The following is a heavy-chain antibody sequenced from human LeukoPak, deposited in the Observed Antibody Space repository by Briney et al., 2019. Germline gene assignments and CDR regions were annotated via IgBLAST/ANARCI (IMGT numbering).Heavy chain of an antibody. CDR1: GGSITSSTYY. D-gene: IGHD1-26*01. V-gene: IGHV4-39*01. J-gene: IGHJ4*02. Sequence: SETLSLTCTVSGGSITSSTYYWGWIRQPPGEGLEWIGTIIQSGTTYYNPSLKSRVTISVDTSRNQFSLKLSSVTAADTAVYYCARRVGATTKIFDYWGQGTLVTVSS. CDR3: ARRVGATTKIFDY. CDR2: IIQSGTT.